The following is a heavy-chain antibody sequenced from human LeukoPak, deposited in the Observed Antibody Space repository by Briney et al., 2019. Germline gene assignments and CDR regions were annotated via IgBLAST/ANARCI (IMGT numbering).Heavy chain of an antibody. CDR3: TRVGEDDTFDL. CDR2: IYSGDST. J-gene: IGHJ3*01. D-gene: IGHD3-16*01. V-gene: IGHV3-66*01. CDR1: GFTVSSKY. Sequence: TGGSLRLSCAASGFTVSSKYMSWVRQGPGKGLEWVSFIYSGDSTYYADSVKGRFTISRDNSKNTLYLQMNSLRAEDTAVYYCTRVGEDDTFDLWGQGTMVTVSS.